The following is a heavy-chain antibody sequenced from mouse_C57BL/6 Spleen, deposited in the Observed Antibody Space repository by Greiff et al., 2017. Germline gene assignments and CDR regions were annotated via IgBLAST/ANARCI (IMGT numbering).Heavy chain of an antibody. V-gene: IGHV5-9-1*02. J-gene: IGHJ4*01. Sequence: EVKLVESGEGLVKPGGSLKLSCAASGFTFSSYAMSWVRQTPEKRLEWVAYISSGGDYIYYADTVKGRFTISRDNARNTLYLQMSSLKSEDTAMYYCTRRDGRYYAMDDWGQGTSVTVAS. D-gene: IGHD1-1*01. CDR3: TRRDGRYYAMDD. CDR2: ISSGGDYI. CDR1: GFTFSSYA.